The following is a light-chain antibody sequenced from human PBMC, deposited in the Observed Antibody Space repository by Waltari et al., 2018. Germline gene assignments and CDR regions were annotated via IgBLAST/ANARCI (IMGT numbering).Light chain of an antibody. J-gene: IGLJ1*01. CDR2: EVN. Sequence: QSALTQPPPASGSPGPSVTIPCTGPSRHLGAYDHVSWYQRHPGQAPKLIIYEVNRRPSAVPDRFSGSKSGNTASLTVSGLQAEDEADYFCSSYAGINHYLFGHGTTVTVL. V-gene: IGLV2-8*01. CDR1: SRHLGAYDH. CDR3: SSYAGINHYL.